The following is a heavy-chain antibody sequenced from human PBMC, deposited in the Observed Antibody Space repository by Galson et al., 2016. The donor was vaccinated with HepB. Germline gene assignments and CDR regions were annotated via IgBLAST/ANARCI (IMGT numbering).Heavy chain of an antibody. CDR1: GFTLSTYS. J-gene: IGHJ6*02. Sequence: SLRLSCAASGFTLSTYSMHWVRQVPGQGLQWVALLSFDGDKKEYVDSVKGRFTISRDISNNTLFLQMSSLTTEDTAIYYCARDRNRWLQFTRPYYFGMDVGGQGNAVTVSS. CDR2: LSFDGDKK. CDR3: ARDRNRWLQFTRPYYFGMDV. D-gene: IGHD5-24*01. V-gene: IGHV3-30*15.